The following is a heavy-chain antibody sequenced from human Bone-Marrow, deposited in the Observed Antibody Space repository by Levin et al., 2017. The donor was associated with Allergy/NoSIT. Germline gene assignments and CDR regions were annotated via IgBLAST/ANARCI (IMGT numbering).Heavy chain of an antibody. D-gene: IGHD2/OR15-2a*01. CDR1: GGTFSRNV. CDR3: ARSYSNSWDDAFDL. J-gene: IGHJ3*01. CDR2: IIPIFATA. Sequence: KISCKASGGTFSRNVIHWVRQAPGQGLEWMGGIIPIFATASYAQRLQDRVTITADESTTTAYMELSRLRSEDTAVYYCARSYSNSWDDAFDLWGQGTMVTVSS. V-gene: IGHV1-69*01.